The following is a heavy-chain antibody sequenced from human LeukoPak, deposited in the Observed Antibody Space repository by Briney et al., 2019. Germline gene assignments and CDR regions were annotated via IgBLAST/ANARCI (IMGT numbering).Heavy chain of an antibody. CDR1: DGSFSSYY. Sequence: SETLSLTCAVYDGSFSSYYWSWIRQPPGKGLEWIGEINHSGSPNYNPSLRSRVTISVDMSKNQFSLKLSSVTAADTAVYYCARPRMKGDRYCSSTTCYKAFDIWGPGTLVTVSS. CDR2: INHSGSP. V-gene: IGHV4-34*01. D-gene: IGHD2-2*02. J-gene: IGHJ3*02. CDR3: ARPRMKGDRYCSSTTCYKAFDI.